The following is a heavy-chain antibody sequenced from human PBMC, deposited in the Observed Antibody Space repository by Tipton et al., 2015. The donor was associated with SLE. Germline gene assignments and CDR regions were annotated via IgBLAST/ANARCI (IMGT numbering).Heavy chain of an antibody. CDR3: ARDPYDSWSDYQATFDY. J-gene: IGHJ4*02. Sequence: TLSLTCTVSGGSITSSSSFWGWIRQPPGKGLEWIGSMFYTGSTYYNPSLESRVTISVDTSNNQFSLRLTSVTAADTAVYYCARDPYDSWSDYQATFDYWGQGTLATVSP. V-gene: IGHV4-39*07. CDR2: MFYTGST. D-gene: IGHD3-3*01. CDR1: GGSITSSSSF.